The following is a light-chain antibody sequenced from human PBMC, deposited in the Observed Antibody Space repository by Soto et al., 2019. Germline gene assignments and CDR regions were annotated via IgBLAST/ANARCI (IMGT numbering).Light chain of an antibody. J-gene: IGKJ1*01. CDR3: QQCDNWPRT. Sequence: EIVMTQSPATLSVSPGDRATLSCRASQSVGSNLAWYQQKPGQAPRLLIYGASTSATGIPARFSGSGSGTEFTLTISSLQSEDFAVYYCQQCDNWPRTFGQGTKVEIK. CDR2: GAS. CDR1: QSVGSN. V-gene: IGKV3-15*01.